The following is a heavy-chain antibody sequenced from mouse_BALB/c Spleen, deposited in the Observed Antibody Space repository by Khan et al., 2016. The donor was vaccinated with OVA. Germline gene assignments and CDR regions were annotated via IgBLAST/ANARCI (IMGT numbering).Heavy chain of an antibody. Sequence: VQLQQSGPELMKPGASVKISCKASGYSFTTYYIHWVLQSHGKSLDWIGYIDPFSGDTTYNQKFKGKATLTVDKSSSTAYIHLNNLKSEDSAVYYCTRHGYVAWFTYWGQGTLVTVSA. CDR2: IDPFSGDT. J-gene: IGHJ3*01. V-gene: IGHV1S135*01. D-gene: IGHD2-2*01. CDR3: TRHGYVAWFTY. CDR1: GYSFTTYY.